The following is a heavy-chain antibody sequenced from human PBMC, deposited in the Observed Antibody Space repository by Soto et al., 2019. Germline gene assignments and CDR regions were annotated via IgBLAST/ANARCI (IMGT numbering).Heavy chain of an antibody. Sequence: PSETLSLTCTVSGGSISSTSYYWGWIRQPPGKGLEWIGSIYYSGNTYYSPSLNSRVTISVDTSKNQFSLKLSSVTAADTAVYYCARREVVPAAMYFDYWGQGTLVTVSS. D-gene: IGHD2-2*01. V-gene: IGHV4-39*01. CDR3: ARREVVPAAMYFDY. J-gene: IGHJ4*02. CDR2: IYYSGNT. CDR1: GGSISSTSYY.